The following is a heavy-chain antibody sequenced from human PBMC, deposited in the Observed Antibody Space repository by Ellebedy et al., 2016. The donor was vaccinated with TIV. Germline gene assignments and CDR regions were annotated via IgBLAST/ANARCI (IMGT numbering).Heavy chain of an antibody. V-gene: IGHV3-30-3*01. J-gene: IGHJ5*02. CDR2: ISYDGSNK. CDR3: ASMGGGSGSYYDWFDP. D-gene: IGHD1-26*01. CDR1: GFTFSSYA. Sequence: GESLKISCAASGFTFSSYAMHWVRQAPGKGLEWVAVISYDGSNKYYADSVKGRFTISRDNAKNSLYLQMNSLRAEDTAVYYCASMGGGSGSYYDWFDPWGQGTLVTVSS.